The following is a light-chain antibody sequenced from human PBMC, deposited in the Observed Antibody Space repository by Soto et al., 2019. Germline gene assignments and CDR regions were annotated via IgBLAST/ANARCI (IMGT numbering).Light chain of an antibody. Sequence: EIVLTQSPGTLSLSPGEKATLSCRASQTVSSSHLVWYRRKVGKAPRLLIYGASNRPTGNPDSFSGRGSGTDFTLTIRRLEPEDFAVYYCQHYDNSPRTFGGGTKVEIK. CDR3: QHYDNSPRT. V-gene: IGKV3-20*01. J-gene: IGKJ4*01. CDR1: QTVSSSH. CDR2: GAS.